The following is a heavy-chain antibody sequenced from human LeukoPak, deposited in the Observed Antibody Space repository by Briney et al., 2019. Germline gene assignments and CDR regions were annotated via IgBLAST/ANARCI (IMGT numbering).Heavy chain of an antibody. J-gene: IGHJ6*04. D-gene: IGHD6-19*01. Sequence: ASVKVSYKASGGTFSSYAISWVRQAPGQGLEWMGGIIPIFGTANYAQKFQGRVTITADESTSTAYMELSSLRSEDTAVYYCARVEGVRAVAGTYGMDVWGKGTTVTVSS. V-gene: IGHV1-69*13. CDR1: GGTFSSYA. CDR3: ARVEGVRAVAGTYGMDV. CDR2: IIPIFGTA.